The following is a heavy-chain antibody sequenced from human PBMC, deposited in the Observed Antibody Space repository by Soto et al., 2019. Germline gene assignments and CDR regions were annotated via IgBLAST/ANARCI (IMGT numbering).Heavy chain of an antibody. V-gene: IGHV4-39*02. J-gene: IGHJ4*02. CDR3: ARLILALTGSFDY. CDR2: LYSSGKT. Sequence: SETLSLTCTVSGGCVKSSGYYWAWIRQPPGKGLEWIGSLYSSGKTYRNPSLKSRVTMSDDTSKNHLSLRLSSVTAADTAVYYCARLILALTGSFDYWGQGTLVTVSS. D-gene: IGHD1-1*01. CDR1: GGCVKSSGYY.